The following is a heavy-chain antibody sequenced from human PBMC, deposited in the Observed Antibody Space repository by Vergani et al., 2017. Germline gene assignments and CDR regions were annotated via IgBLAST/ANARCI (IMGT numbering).Heavy chain of an antibody. CDR2: IKQDGSEK. V-gene: IGHV3-7*01. CDR3: ARGPEENDFQSGSCYSFDY. D-gene: IGHD3-3*01. Sequence: EVQLVQSGGGLVQPGGSLRLSCAASGFTFGKYWMTWVRQAPGKGLEWVANIKQDGSEKEYVGCVKGRFTMSRDNAKNSLYLQMNNLRAEDTGVYYCARGPEENDFQSGSCYSFDYWGQGAQVTVSS. CDR1: GFTFGKYW. J-gene: IGHJ4*02.